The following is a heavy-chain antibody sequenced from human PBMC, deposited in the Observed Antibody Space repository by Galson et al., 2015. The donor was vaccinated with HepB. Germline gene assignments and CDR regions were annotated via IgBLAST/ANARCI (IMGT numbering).Heavy chain of an antibody. V-gene: IGHV3-23*01. CDR2: ISGSGGST. Sequence: SLRLSCAASGFTFSSYAMSWVRQAPGKGLEWVSAISGSGGSTYYADSVKGRFTISRDNSKNTLYLQMNSLRAEDTAVYYCAKDWTYYYDSSGYYFNAFDIWGQGTMVTVSS. J-gene: IGHJ3*02. D-gene: IGHD3-22*01. CDR1: GFTFSSYA. CDR3: AKDWTYYYDSSGYYFNAFDI.